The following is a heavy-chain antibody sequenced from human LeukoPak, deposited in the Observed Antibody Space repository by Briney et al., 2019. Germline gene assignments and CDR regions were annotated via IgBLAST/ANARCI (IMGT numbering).Heavy chain of an antibody. CDR2: IYYSGST. J-gene: IGHJ6*02. D-gene: IGHD1-14*01. CDR1: GGSISSYY. CDR3: ARDGNRGYDMDV. Sequence: PSETLSLTCTVSGGSISSYYWSWIRQPPGKGLEWIGYIYYSGSTNYNPSLKSRVTISVDTSKNQFSLKLSSVTAADTAVYYCARDGNRGYDMDVWGQGTTVTVSS. V-gene: IGHV4-59*01.